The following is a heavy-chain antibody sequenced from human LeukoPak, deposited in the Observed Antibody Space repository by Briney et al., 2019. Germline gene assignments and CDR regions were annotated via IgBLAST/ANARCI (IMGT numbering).Heavy chain of an antibody. V-gene: IGHV1-2*02. CDR1: GYFFTDYY. CDR3: ARLMNYFDDSGYPHVAFDI. Sequence: ASVKVSCKTSGYFFTDYYIHWMRQAPGQGLEWMGWINPNGGNTDSAQEFQGRVTMTTDTSISTAYMDLSRLKSDDTAVYYCARLMNYFDDSGYPHVAFDIWGQGTMVAVSS. D-gene: IGHD3-22*01. CDR2: INPNGGNT. J-gene: IGHJ3*02.